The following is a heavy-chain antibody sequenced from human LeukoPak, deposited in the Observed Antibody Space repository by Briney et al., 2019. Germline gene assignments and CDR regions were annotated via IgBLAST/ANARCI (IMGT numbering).Heavy chain of an antibody. CDR3: ARGGRWLQLKGDFDY. J-gene: IGHJ4*02. Sequence: SETLSLTCAVYGGSFSGYYWSWIRQPPGKGLEWIGEINHSGSTNYNPSLKSRVTISVDTSKNQFSLKLSSVTAADTAVYYCARGGRWLQLKGDFDYWGQGTLVTVSS. CDR1: GGSFSGYY. CDR2: INHSGST. D-gene: IGHD5-24*01. V-gene: IGHV4-34*01.